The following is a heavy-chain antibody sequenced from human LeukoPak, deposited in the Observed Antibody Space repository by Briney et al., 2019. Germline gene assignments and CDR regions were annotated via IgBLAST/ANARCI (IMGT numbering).Heavy chain of an antibody. J-gene: IGHJ4*02. CDR2: IYYSGST. CDR1: GGSISNYC. V-gene: IGHV4-59*01. CDR3: ARGNYYDSSGYYRLFDY. Sequence: SETLSLTCTVSGGSISNYCWSWIRQPPGKGLEWITNIYYSGSTNYNPSLKSRVTISIDTSKNQFSLKLSSVTAADTAVYYCARGNYYDSSGYYRLFDYWGQGTLVTVSS. D-gene: IGHD3-22*01.